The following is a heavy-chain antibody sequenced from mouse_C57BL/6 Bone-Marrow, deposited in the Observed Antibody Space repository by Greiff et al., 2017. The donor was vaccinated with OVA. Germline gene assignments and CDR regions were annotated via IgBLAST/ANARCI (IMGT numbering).Heavy chain of an antibody. J-gene: IGHJ1*03. CDR1: GFTFTDYY. Sequence: EVQLVESGGGLVQPGGSLSLSCAASGFTFTDYYMSWVRQPPGKALEWLGFIRNKANGYTTEYSASVKGRFTISRDNSQSILYLQMNALRAEDSATYYCARSPNWYFDVWGTGTTVTVSS. CDR2: IRNKANGYTT. V-gene: IGHV7-3*01. CDR3: ARSPNWYFDV.